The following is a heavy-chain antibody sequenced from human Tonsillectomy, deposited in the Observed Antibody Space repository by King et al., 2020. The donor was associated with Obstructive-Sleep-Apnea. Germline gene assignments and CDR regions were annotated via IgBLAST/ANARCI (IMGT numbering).Heavy chain of an antibody. CDR1: GFTFDDFA. Sequence: VQLVESGGVVVQPGGSLRLSCAASGFTFDDFAMHWVRHAPGKGLEWVSLISWDGGSTYYADSVKGRFTISRDNRKNSLYLQMNSLRAEDTALYYCAKGVVGAHHYYYGMDVWGQGTTVTVSS. D-gene: IGHD2-15*01. CDR3: AKGVVGAHHYYYGMDV. J-gene: IGHJ6*02. V-gene: IGHV3-43D*03. CDR2: ISWDGGST.